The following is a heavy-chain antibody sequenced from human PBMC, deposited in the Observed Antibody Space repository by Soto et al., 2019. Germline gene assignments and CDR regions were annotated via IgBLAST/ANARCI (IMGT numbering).Heavy chain of an antibody. D-gene: IGHD3-3*01. V-gene: IGHV3-33*01. J-gene: IGHJ6*02. CDR3: ARGSPYYDFWSGYTGHQGLTSDYYYGMDV. CDR1: GFTFSSYG. Sequence: QVQLVESGGGVVQPGRSLRLSCAASGFTFSSYGMHWVRQAPGKGLEWVAVIWYDGSNKYYADSVKGRFTISRDNSKNTLYLQMNSMRAEDTAVYYCARGSPYYDFWSGYTGHQGLTSDYYYGMDVWGQGTTVTVSS. CDR2: IWYDGSNK.